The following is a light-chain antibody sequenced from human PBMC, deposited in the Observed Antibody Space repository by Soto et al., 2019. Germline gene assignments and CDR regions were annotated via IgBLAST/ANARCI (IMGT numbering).Light chain of an antibody. CDR3: QQYYSTPRT. J-gene: IGKJ1*01. CDR1: QSVLYSANNKNC. CDR2: WAS. V-gene: IGKV4-1*01. Sequence: DIVMTQSPDSLAVSLGERATINCKSGQSVLYSANNKNCLAGYQQKPGQPPKLLLYWASTRESGVPDRFSGSRSGTDFTLTISSLQAEYVAVYYCQQYYSTPRTFGQGTKVEIK.